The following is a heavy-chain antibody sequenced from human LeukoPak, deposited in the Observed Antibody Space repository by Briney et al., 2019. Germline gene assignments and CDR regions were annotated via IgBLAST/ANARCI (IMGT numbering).Heavy chain of an antibody. D-gene: IGHD3-22*01. CDR2: IWYDGSNK. J-gene: IGHJ3*02. V-gene: IGHV3-33*01. Sequence: GGSVRLSCAASGFTFSSYGMHWVRQAPGKGLEWVAVIWYDGSNKYYAGSVKGRFTISRDNSKNTLYLQMNSLRAEDAAVYYCARDPPPSPMIVVVHDAFDIWGQGTMVTVSS. CDR1: GFTFSSYG. CDR3: ARDPPPSPMIVVVHDAFDI.